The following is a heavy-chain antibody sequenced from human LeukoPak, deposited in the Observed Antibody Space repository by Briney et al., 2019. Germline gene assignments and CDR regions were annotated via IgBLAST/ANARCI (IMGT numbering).Heavy chain of an antibody. V-gene: IGHV1-2*02. J-gene: IGHJ4*02. CDR3: AREAYCSSTSCYSGTFDY. CDR1: GYTFTGYY. CDR2: INPNSGGT. Sequence: ASVKVSCKASGYTFTGYYMHWVRQAPGQGLEWMGWINPNSGGTNYAQKFQGRVTMTRDTSISTVYMELSSLRSEDTAVYYCAREAYCSSTSCYSGTFDYWGQGTLVTVSS. D-gene: IGHD2-2*01.